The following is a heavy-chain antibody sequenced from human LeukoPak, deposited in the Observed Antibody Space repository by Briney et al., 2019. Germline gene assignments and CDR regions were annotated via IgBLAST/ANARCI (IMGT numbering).Heavy chain of an antibody. Sequence: GGSLRLSCAASGFTFSSYSMNWVRQAPGKGLEWVSSITSSSTYIYYADSVKGRFTISRDNAKNSLYLQMNSLRAEDTAVYYCARVYSSGWTGYWGQGTLVTVSS. CDR3: ARVYSSGWTGY. CDR1: GFTFSSYS. J-gene: IGHJ4*02. D-gene: IGHD6-19*01. CDR2: ITSSSTYI. V-gene: IGHV3-21*01.